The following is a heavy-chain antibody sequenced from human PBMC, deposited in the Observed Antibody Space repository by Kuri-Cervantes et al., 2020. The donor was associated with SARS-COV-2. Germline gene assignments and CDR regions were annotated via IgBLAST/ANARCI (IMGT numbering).Heavy chain of an antibody. Sequence: GSLRLSCTVSGGSISSSSYYWGWIRQPPGKGLEWIGSIYYSGSTYYNPSLKSRVTISVDTSKNQFSLKLSSVTAADTAVYYCARDLFGGGGYYYGMDVWGQGTTVTVSS. D-gene: IGHD4-23*01. V-gene: IGHV4-39*02. CDR1: GGSISSSSYY. CDR2: IYYSGST. CDR3: ARDLFGGGGYYYGMDV. J-gene: IGHJ6*02.